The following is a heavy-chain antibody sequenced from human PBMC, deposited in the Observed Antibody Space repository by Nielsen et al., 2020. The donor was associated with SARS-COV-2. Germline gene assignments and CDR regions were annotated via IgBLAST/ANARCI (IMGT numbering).Heavy chain of an antibody. D-gene: IGHD5-18*01. J-gene: IGHJ4*02. CDR3: ARELNRGYSYGYPERVLDY. V-gene: IGHV3-21*01. CDR1: GFTFSSYS. CDR2: ISSSSSYI. Sequence: GESLKISCAASGFTFSSYSMNWVRQAPGTGLEWVSSISSSSSYIYYADSVKGRFTISRDNAKNSLYLQMNSLRAEDTAVYYCARELNRGYSYGYPERVLDYWGQGTLVTVSS.